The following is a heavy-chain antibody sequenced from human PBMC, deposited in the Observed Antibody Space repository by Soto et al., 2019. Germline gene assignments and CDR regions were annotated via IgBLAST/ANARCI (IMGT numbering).Heavy chain of an antibody. D-gene: IGHD3-3*01. CDR1: GGSISSSSYY. J-gene: IGHJ4*02. Sequence: SETLSLTCTVSGGSISSSSYYWGWIRQPPGKGLEWIGSIYYSGSTYYNPSLKSRATISVDTSKNQFSLKLSSVTAADTAVYYCATYDFWSGYYLDYWGQGTLVTVSS. CDR2: IYYSGST. CDR3: ATYDFWSGYYLDY. V-gene: IGHV4-39*01.